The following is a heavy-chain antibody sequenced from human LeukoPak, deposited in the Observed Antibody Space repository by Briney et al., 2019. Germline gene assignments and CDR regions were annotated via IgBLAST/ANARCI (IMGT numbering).Heavy chain of an antibody. CDR2: INHSGST. J-gene: IGHJ4*02. D-gene: IGHD3-10*01. V-gene: IGHV4-61*01. CDR3: ARGARYYYGSGSYYPYYFDY. Sequence: PSETLSLTCTVSGGSVNSGTYYWSWIRQPPGKGLEWIGEINHSGSTNYNPSLKSRVTISVDTSKNQFSLKLSSVTAADTAVYYCARGARYYYGSGSYYPYYFDYWGQGTLVTVSS. CDR1: GGSVNSGTYY.